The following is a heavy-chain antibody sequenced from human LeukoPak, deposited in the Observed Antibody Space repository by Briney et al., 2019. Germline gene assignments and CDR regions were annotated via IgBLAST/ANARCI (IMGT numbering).Heavy chain of an antibody. Sequence: GGSLRLSCAASEFTFSSYAMSWVRQAPGKGLEWVSAISGSGGSTYYADSVKGRFTISGDNSKNTLYLQMNSLRAEDTAVYYCAKAADYDILTGYLYYFDYWGQGTLVTVSS. V-gene: IGHV3-23*01. CDR2: ISGSGGST. CDR3: AKAADYDILTGYLYYFDY. D-gene: IGHD3-9*01. CDR1: EFTFSSYA. J-gene: IGHJ4*02.